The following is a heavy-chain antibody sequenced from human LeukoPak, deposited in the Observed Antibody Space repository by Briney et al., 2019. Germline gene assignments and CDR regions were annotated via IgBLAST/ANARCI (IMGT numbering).Heavy chain of an antibody. Sequence: KPSETLSLTCTVSGGSISSYYWSWIRQPPGKGLEWIGHTYYSGSTYYSPSLKSRVTVSVDTSKNQFSLKLSSVTAADTAVHYCARDLLNYGGNSLHYFDYWGQGNLVTVSS. V-gene: IGHV4-59*01. CDR1: GGSISSYY. J-gene: IGHJ4*02. CDR2: TYYSGST. CDR3: ARDLLNYGGNSLHYFDY. D-gene: IGHD4-23*01.